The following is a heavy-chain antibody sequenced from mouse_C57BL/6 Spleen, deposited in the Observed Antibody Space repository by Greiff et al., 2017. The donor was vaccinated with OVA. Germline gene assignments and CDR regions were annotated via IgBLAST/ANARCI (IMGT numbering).Heavy chain of an antibody. J-gene: IGHJ4*01. CDR3: ARRVDY. Sequence: VHVKQSGPVLVKPGASVKMSCKASGYTFTDYYMNWVKQSHGKSLEWIGVINPYNGGTSYNQKFKGKATLTVDKSSSTAYMELNSLTSEDSAVYYCARRVDYWGQGTSVTVSS. CDR1: GYTFTDYY. CDR2: INPYNGGT. V-gene: IGHV1-19*01.